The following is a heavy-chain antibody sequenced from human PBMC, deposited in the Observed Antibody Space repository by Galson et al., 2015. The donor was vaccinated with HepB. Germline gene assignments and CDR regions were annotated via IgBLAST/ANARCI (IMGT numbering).Heavy chain of an antibody. D-gene: IGHD6-13*01. J-gene: IGHJ2*01. V-gene: IGHV6-1*01. CDR3: ARGLYSSSWYLLPYWYFDL. Sequence: CAISGDSVSSNRASWNWIRQSPSRGLEWLGRTYYRSKLFNDYADSVRTRITINPDTSKNQFSLKLSSVTAADTAVYYCARGLYSSSWYLLPYWYFDLWGRGTLVTVSS. CDR1: GDSVSSNRAS. CDR2: TYYRSKLFN.